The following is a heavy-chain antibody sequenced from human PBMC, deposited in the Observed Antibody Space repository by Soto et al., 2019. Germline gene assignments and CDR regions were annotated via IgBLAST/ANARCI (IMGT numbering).Heavy chain of an antibody. V-gene: IGHV4-38-2*01. Sequence: SETLSLACAVSGYSISSGYYWGWIRRPPGKGLEWIGSIYHSGSTYYNPSLKSRVTISVDTSKNQSSLKLSSVTAADTAVYYCARGTTERYNWFDPWGQGTLVTVSS. CDR3: ARGTTERYNWFDP. J-gene: IGHJ5*02. D-gene: IGHD1-1*01. CDR2: IYHSGST. CDR1: GYSISSGYY.